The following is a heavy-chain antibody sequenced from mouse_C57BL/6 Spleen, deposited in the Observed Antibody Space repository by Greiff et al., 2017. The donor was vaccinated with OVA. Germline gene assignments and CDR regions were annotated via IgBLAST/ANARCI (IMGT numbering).Heavy chain of an antibody. CDR3: TRSRDDTWFAY. D-gene: IGHD2-14*01. V-gene: IGHV1-15*01. CDR1: GYTFTDYE. J-gene: IGHJ3*01. Sequence: QVQLQQSGAELVRPGASVTLSCKASGYTFTDYEMHWVKQTPVHGLEWIGAIDPETGGTAYNQKFKGKAIVTADKSSSTAYMELRSLTSDDSAVYYCTRSRDDTWFAYWGQGTLVTVSA. CDR2: IDPETGGT.